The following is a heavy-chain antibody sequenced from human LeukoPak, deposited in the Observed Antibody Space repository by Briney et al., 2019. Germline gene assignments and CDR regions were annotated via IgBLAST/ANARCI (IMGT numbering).Heavy chain of an antibody. CDR1: AGSISSYY. D-gene: IGHD3-10*01. CDR3: AKDDFWYYYGSGSLGY. CDR2: ISGSAGIT. Sequence: ETLSLTCTVSAGSISSYYWSWVRQAPGKGLEWVSSISGSAGITDEADSVKGRFTISRDNSKNTLYLQMNSLRAEDTAVYYCAKDDFWYYYGSGSLGYWGQGTLVTVSS. J-gene: IGHJ4*02. V-gene: IGHV3-23*01.